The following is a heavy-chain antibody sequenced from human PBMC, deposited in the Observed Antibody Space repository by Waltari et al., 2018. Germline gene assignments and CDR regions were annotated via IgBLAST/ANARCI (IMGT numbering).Heavy chain of an antibody. D-gene: IGHD2-2*01. CDR3: ARAVRYQLLSDF. Sequence: QVQLVQSGAEVKNPGASVKLSCKPSGYTFSNYDVSWVRQAPGRGLEWMGWMNPNSGNLGFAQGFQGRVMCTADTSTTTAYMELTNLRSDDTAIYFCARAVRYQLLSDFWGQGTLVTVSS. CDR2: MNPNSGNL. V-gene: IGHV1-8*03. J-gene: IGHJ4*02. CDR1: GYTFSNYD.